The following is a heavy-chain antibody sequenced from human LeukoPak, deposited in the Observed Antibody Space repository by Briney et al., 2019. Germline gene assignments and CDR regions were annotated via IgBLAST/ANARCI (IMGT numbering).Heavy chain of an antibody. CDR1: GFTFSSYW. Sequence: GGSLRLSCAASGFTFSSYWMHWVRHAPGKGLVWVSRINSDGSSTSYADSAKGRFTISKDNAKNTLYLQMNSLRAEDTAVYYCATGQGHGMDVWGQGTTVTVSS. CDR2: INSDGSST. V-gene: IGHV3-74*01. J-gene: IGHJ6*02. CDR3: ATGQGHGMDV. D-gene: IGHD1-14*01.